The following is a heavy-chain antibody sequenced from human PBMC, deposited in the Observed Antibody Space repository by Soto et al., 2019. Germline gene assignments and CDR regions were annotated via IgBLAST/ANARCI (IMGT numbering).Heavy chain of an antibody. D-gene: IGHD2-21*02. V-gene: IGHV3-30*18. CDR1: GFTFSSYG. CDR2: ISYDGSNK. J-gene: IGHJ2*01. CDR3: AKDSTVVVTAIGSWYFDL. Sequence: QVQLVESGGGVVQPGRSLRLSCAASGFTFSSYGMHWVRQAPGKGLEWVAVISYDGSNKYYADSVKGRFTIPRDNSKNTLYLQMNSLRAEDTAVYYCAKDSTVVVTAIGSWYFDLWGRGTLVTVSS.